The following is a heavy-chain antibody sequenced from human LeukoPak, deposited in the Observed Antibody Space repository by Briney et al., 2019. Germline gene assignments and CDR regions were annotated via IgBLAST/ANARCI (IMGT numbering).Heavy chain of an antibody. Sequence: TGGSLRLSCAASGFIFSSYAMHWVRQAPGKGLEYVSAISSNGGSTYYANSVKGRFTISRDNSKNTLYLQMGSLRAEDMAVYYCAREGVGYYDSSDYNWFDPWGQGTLVTVSS. D-gene: IGHD3-22*01. J-gene: IGHJ5*02. CDR1: GFIFSSYA. CDR3: AREGVGYYDSSDYNWFDP. CDR2: ISSNGGST. V-gene: IGHV3-64*01.